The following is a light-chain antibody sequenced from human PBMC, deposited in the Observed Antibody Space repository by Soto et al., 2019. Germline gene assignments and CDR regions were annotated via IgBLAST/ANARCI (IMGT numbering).Light chain of an antibody. Sequence: EIVLVQSPGTLSLSPGERATLSCRASQSVSSSYLAWYQQKPGQPPRLLIYGASSRATGIPDRFSGSGSGTDFTLTISRLEPEDFAVFYCQHYDSLPITFGQGTRLEIK. CDR3: QHYDSLPIT. CDR1: QSVSSSY. CDR2: GAS. V-gene: IGKV3-20*01. J-gene: IGKJ5*01.